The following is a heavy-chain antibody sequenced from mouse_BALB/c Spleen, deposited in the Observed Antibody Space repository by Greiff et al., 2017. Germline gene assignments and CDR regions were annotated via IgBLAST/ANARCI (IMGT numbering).Heavy chain of an antibody. V-gene: IGHV1-7*01. CDR1: GYTFTSYW. D-gene: IGHD2-4*01. J-gene: IGHJ3*01. CDR3: AREYDCDGDWFAY. Sequence: QVQLQQPGAELVRPGASVKLSCKASGYTFTSYWMHWVKQRPGQGLEWIGYINPSTGYTEYNQKFKDKATLTADKSSSTAYMQLSSLTSEDSAVYYCAREYDCDGDWFAYWGQGTLVTVSA. CDR2: INPSTGYT.